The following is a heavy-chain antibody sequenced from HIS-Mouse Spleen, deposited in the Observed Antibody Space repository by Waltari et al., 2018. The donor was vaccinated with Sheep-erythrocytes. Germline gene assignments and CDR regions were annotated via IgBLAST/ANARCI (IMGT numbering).Heavy chain of an antibody. CDR2: IYSSGST. CDR1: GGSISSSSYY. V-gene: IGHV4-39*01. D-gene: IGHD6-6*01. J-gene: IGHJ4*02. CDR3: ARLKQLVDY. Sequence: QLQLQESGPGLVKPSETLSLTCTVSGGSISSSSYYWGWIRQPPGKGLEWIGRIYSSGSTYYNPSLKSRVTRSVDTSKNQFSLKLSSVTAADTAVYYCARLKQLVDYWGQGTLVTVSS.